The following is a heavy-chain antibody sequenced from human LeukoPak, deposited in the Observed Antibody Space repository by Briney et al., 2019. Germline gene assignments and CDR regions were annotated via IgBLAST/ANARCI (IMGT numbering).Heavy chain of an antibody. CDR1: GYTFTSYA. V-gene: IGHV1-3*01. Sequence: ASVKVSCKASGYTFTSYAMHWVRQAPGQRLEWMGWINAGNGNTKYSQKFQGRVTITRDTSASTAYMELSSLRSEDTAVYYCAREILRRNWFDPWGQGTLVTVSS. CDR3: AREILRRNWFDP. D-gene: IGHD4-17*01. J-gene: IGHJ5*02. CDR2: INAGNGNT.